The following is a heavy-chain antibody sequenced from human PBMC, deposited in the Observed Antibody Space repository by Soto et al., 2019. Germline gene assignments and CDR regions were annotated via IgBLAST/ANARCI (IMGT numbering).Heavy chain of an antibody. J-gene: IGHJ4*02. V-gene: IGHV3-23*01. CDR2: ISGSGGST. Sequence: GGSLRLSCAAYGFTFSSYAMSWVRQAPGKGLEWVSAISGSGGSTYYADSVKGRFAISRDNSKNTLYLQMNSLRAEDTAVYYCAKDPRTVAGTTPDYWGQGTLVTVSS. CDR1: GFTFSSYA. CDR3: AKDPRTVAGTTPDY. D-gene: IGHD6-19*01.